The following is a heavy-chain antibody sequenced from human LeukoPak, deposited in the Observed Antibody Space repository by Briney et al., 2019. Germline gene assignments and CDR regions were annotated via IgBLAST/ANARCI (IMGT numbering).Heavy chain of an antibody. Sequence: GASVKVSCKASGYTFTGYYMHWVRQAPGQGLEWMGWINPNSGGTNYAQKFQGRVTITRDTSISTAYMERSRLRSDDTAVYYCARAVSGSYLSFDYWGQGTLVTVSS. CDR3: ARAVSGSYLSFDY. D-gene: IGHD1-26*01. CDR1: GYTFTGYY. V-gene: IGHV1-2*02. J-gene: IGHJ4*02. CDR2: INPNSGGT.